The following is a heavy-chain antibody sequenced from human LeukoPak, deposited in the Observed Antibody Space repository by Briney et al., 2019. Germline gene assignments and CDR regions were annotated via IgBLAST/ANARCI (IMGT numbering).Heavy chain of an antibody. CDR3: ARGGWGTAIDY. D-gene: IGHD1-7*01. CDR1: GFTFSSYW. V-gene: IGHV3-74*01. CDR2: ISGDGSST. Sequence: GGTLRLSCAASGFTFSSYWMHWVRQAPGKGLVWVSYISGDGSSTTYADSVKGRFTISRDNAKNTLDLQMNSLRAEDTAVYYCARGGWGTAIDYWAQGTLVTVSS. J-gene: IGHJ4*02.